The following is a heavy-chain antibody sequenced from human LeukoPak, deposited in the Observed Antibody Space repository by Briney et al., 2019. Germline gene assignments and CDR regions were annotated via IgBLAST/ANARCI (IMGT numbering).Heavy chain of an antibody. D-gene: IGHD1-26*01. CDR3: SREYGAGYFDS. Sequence: GGSLRLSCAASGFTFSSYAMHWVRQAPGKGLEWVAVISYDGSNKYYADSVKGRFTISRDSSKNTVHLQMNNLRPEDTAIYYCSREYGAGYFDSWGQGTLVTVSS. V-gene: IGHV3-30-3*01. J-gene: IGHJ4*02. CDR2: ISYDGSNK. CDR1: GFTFSSYA.